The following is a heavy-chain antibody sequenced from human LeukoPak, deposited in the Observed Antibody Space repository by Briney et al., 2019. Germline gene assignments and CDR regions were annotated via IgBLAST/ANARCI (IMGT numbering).Heavy chain of an antibody. CDR1: GFTFSSYA. Sequence: GGSLRLSCAASGFTFSSYAMHWVRQAPGKGLEWVAVISYDGSNKYYADSVKGRFTISRDNSKNTLYLQMNSLRAEDTAVYYCARDKAAAAEYYYYYYGMDVWGQGTTVTVSS. D-gene: IGHD6-13*01. J-gene: IGHJ6*02. V-gene: IGHV3-30*14. CDR3: ARDKAAAAEYYYYYYGMDV. CDR2: ISYDGSNK.